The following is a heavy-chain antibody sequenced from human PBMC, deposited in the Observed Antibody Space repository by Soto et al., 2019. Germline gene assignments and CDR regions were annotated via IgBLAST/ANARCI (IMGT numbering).Heavy chain of an antibody. V-gene: IGHV1-18*01. D-gene: IGHD4-17*01. CDR1: GYTFTSYG. J-gene: IGHJ6*02. Sequence: ASVKVSCKASGYTFTSYGISWVRQAPGQGLEWMGWISAYNGNTSYAQKLQGRVTMTTDTSTSTAYMELRSLRSDDTAVYYCARFDYGDFYYYYGMDVWGQGTTVTVSS. CDR2: ISAYNGNT. CDR3: ARFDYGDFYYYYGMDV.